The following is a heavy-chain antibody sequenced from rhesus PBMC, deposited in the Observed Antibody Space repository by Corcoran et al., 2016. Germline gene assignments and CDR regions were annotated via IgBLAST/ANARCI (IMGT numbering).Heavy chain of an antibody. D-gene: IGHD1-14*01. V-gene: IGHV4-165*01. CDR2: ISGTSGST. Sequence: QVQLQESGPGLVKPSETLSLTCAVSGGSFSGYYWGWIRQPPGKGLEWIGFISGTSGSTDYNPSLKSRVTISTDTSKNQFSLKLNSVTAADTAVYYCARGRTSWHVDYWGQGVLVTVSS. CDR3: ARGRTSWHVDY. CDR1: GGSFSGYY. J-gene: IGHJ4*01.